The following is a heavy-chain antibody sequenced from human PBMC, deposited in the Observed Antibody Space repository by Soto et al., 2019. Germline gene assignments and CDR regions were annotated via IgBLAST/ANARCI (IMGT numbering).Heavy chain of an antibody. CDR3: AKNAMSTVTRRGQYFDS. CDR1: GFTFSTYA. Sequence: GGSLRLSCAASGFTFSTYAMSWVRQAPGEGLEGVSVIGGGTGAKYNADSVKGRFIISRDNSKNTLYLQMNNLSVEDTAVYYCAKNAMSTVTRRGQYFDSWGQGTLVTVSS. CDR2: IGGGTGAK. V-gene: IGHV3-23*01. J-gene: IGHJ4*02. D-gene: IGHD4-17*01.